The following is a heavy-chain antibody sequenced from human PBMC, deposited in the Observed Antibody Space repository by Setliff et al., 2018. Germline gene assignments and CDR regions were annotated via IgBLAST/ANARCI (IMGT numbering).Heavy chain of an antibody. Sequence: GGSLRLSCAASGFTFNNYAMIWVRQAPGKGLEWVSAISGSGGSTYYADSVKGRFTISRDNSKNTLYLQMNSLRAEDTAVYYCAREGVGFRFYYAYMDVWGKGTTVTVSS. J-gene: IGHJ6*03. CDR1: GFTFNNYA. D-gene: IGHD3-10*01. CDR2: ISGSGGST. CDR3: AREGVGFRFYYAYMDV. V-gene: IGHV3-23*01.